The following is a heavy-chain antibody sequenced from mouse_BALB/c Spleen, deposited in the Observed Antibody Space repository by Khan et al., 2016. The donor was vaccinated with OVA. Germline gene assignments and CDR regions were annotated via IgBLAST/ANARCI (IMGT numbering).Heavy chain of an antibody. CDR1: GFNIKDSY. J-gene: IGHJ3*01. Sequence: VQLQQSGADLVRPGALVKLSCKASGFNIKDSYMHWVKQRPEQGLEWIGWIDPENGKTIYDPKFQDKASITAGTSSNTAYMQLISLTSEDTAVYYCARSGYFAWFGYWGQGTLVTVSA. CDR2: IDPENGKT. V-gene: IGHV14-1*02. CDR3: ARSGYFAWFGY.